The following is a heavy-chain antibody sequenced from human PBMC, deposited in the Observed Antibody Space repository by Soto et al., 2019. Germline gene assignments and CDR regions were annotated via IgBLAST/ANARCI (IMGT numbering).Heavy chain of an antibody. J-gene: IGHJ6*02. CDR1: GYSVTSSDYY. V-gene: IGHV4-39*01. D-gene: IGHD2-15*01. CDR2: MFYSGLT. Sequence: SETLSLTCSVSGYSVTSSDYYWAWIRQPPGKGLEWIGSMFYSGLTYYNPSLKSRVTLSVDMSKNQFSVRLNSVTAADTAVYYCAPLSVSLSGPYGIHVWGQGTTVTVSS. CDR3: APLSVSLSGPYGIHV.